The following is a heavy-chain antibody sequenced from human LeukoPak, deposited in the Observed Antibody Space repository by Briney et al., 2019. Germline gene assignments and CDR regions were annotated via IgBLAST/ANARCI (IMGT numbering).Heavy chain of an antibody. CDR3: ARDPGKAKQWLVYSDY. CDR2: ISAYNGNT. Sequence: GASVKVSCKASGYTFTGYYTHWVRQAPGQGLEWMGWISAYNGNTNYAQKLQGRVTMTTDTSTSTAYMELRSLRSDDTAVYYCARDPGKAKQWLVYSDYWGQGTLVTVSS. CDR1: GYTFTGYY. J-gene: IGHJ4*02. D-gene: IGHD6-19*01. V-gene: IGHV1-18*04.